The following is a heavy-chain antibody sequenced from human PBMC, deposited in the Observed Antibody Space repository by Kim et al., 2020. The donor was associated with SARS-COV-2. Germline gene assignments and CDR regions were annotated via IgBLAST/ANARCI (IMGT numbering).Heavy chain of an antibody. Sequence: GGSLRLSCAASGFTFSDHYMDWVRQAPGKGLEWVARIRHRANSYTTEYAASVKGRFTVSRDDSRNSLYLQMNSLKIEDTAVYFCTRTGDCGAGRCDSDYFDHWGLGSMITASS. D-gene: IGHD2-15*01. V-gene: IGHV3-72*01. J-gene: IGHJ4*02. CDR3: TRTGDCGAGRCDSDYFDH. CDR2: IRHRANSYTT. CDR1: GFTFSDHY.